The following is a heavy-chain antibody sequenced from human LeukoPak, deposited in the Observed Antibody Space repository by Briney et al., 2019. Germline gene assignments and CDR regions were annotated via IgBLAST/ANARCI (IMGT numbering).Heavy chain of an antibody. D-gene: IGHD2-2*01. CDR3: AKGAGVGYCSSTSCYRMDV. CDR1: GFTFTSYA. Sequence: GGSLRLSCAASGFTFTSYAMSWVRQAPGKGLEWVSAISGSGGSTYYADSVKGRFTISRDSSKNTLYLQMNSLRAEDTAVYYCAKGAGVGYCSSTSCYRMDVWGQGTTVTVSS. J-gene: IGHJ6*02. V-gene: IGHV3-23*01. CDR2: ISGSGGST.